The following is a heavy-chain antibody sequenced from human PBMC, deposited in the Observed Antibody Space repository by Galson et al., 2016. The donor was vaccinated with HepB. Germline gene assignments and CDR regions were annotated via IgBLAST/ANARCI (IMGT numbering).Heavy chain of an antibody. CDR2: IYPGDSHS. CDR1: GYIFNNFW. Sequence: QSGAEVKNPGESLKISCKGSGYIFNNFWVAWVRQMPGKGLEWMGIIYPGDSHSRYSPSLQGQGTISADKSINTAYLQWSSLTASDTAVYYCARTHSGGTDYYYYAMDVWGQGTTVTVSS. V-gene: IGHV5-51*01. D-gene: IGHD2-15*01. J-gene: IGHJ6*02. CDR3: ARTHSGGTDYYYYAMDV.